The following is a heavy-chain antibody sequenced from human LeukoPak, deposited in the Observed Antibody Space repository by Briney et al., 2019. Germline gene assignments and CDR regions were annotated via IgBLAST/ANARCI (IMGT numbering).Heavy chain of an antibody. J-gene: IGHJ4*02. CDR2: TSSDLNVK. CDR1: GFTFRNYV. CDR3: AREGYYGSGSPPSLYFDY. V-gene: IGHV3-30-3*01. D-gene: IGHD3-10*01. Sequence: GGSLRLSCAASGFTFRNYVIHWVRKAPGKGLEWVAVTSSDLNVKLYADSVKGRFTISRDNSRSTLYLQMNSLRPEDTAIYYCAREGYYGSGSPPSLYFDYWGQGTLVTVSS.